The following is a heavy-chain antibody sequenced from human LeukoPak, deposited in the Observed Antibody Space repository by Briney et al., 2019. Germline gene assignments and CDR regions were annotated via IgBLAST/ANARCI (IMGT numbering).Heavy chain of an antibody. V-gene: IGHV1-18*01. D-gene: IGHD2-15*01. J-gene: IGHJ5*02. CDR3: ARGRRLPPVYNWFDP. CDR2: LSAYNGNT. Sequence: ASVKVSCKASGYTFTSYAIRWVRQAPGQGLEWMGWLSAYNGNTNYAQKLQGRVTIATDTSTSTAYLELRSLRSDDTAVYYCARGRRLPPVYNWFDPWGQGTLVTVSS. CDR1: GYTFTSYA.